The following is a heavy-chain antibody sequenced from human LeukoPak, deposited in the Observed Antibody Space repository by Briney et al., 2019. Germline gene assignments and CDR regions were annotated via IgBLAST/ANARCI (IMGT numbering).Heavy chain of an antibody. Sequence: GGSLRLSCAASGFTFSSYEMNWVRQAPGKGLELVSYISSSGSTIYYADSVKGRFTISRDNAKNSLYLQMNSLRAEDTAVYYCARVLSDYDFWSGYRPSSSDYWGQGTLVTVSS. V-gene: IGHV3-48*03. CDR2: ISSSGSTI. D-gene: IGHD3-3*01. CDR1: GFTFSSYE. CDR3: ARVLSDYDFWSGYRPSSSDY. J-gene: IGHJ4*02.